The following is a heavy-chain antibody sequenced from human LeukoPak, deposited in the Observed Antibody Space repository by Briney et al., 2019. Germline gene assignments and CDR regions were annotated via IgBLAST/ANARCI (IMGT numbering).Heavy chain of an antibody. V-gene: IGHV3-30*03. CDR3: ATDVYSGSYWAPFDY. CDR1: GFTFSSYG. Sequence: PGGSLRLSCAASGFTFSSYGMHWVRQAPVKGLDWVAVISYDGSNKYYADSVKGRFTISRDNSKNTLYLQMDSLRPEDTAVYYCATDVYSGSYWAPFDYWGQGTLVTVSS. D-gene: IGHD1-26*01. J-gene: IGHJ4*02. CDR2: ISYDGSNK.